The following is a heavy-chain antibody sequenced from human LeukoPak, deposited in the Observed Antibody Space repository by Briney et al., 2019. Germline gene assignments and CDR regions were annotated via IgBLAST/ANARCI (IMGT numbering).Heavy chain of an antibody. J-gene: IGHJ4*02. CDR3: ARGYSPSIRTTGNDY. V-gene: IGHV1-8*01. CDR2: MNPNSGNS. CDR1: GYTFTSHD. D-gene: IGHD1-1*01. Sequence: ASVKVSYKASGYTFTSHDINWVRQATGQGLEWMEWMNPNSGNSGYAQKFQGRVIMTRDTSISTAYMELHSLRSEDTAVYYCARGYSPSIRTTGNDYWGQGTLVTVSS.